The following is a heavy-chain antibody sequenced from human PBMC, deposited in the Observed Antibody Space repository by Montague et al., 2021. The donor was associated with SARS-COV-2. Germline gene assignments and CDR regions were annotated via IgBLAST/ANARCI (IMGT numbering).Heavy chain of an antibody. CDR3: ARGGRILLWFGELFTGGDYCGMDV. J-gene: IGHJ6*02. Sequence: SETLSLTCAVYGGSFSGYYWSWIRQPPGKGREWIGEINHSGSTNYNPSLKSRVTISVDTSKNQFSLKLSSVTAADTAVYYCARGGRILLWFGELFTGGDYCGMDVWGQGTPVTVSS. V-gene: IGHV4-34*01. CDR1: GGSFSGYY. CDR2: INHSGST. D-gene: IGHD3-10*01.